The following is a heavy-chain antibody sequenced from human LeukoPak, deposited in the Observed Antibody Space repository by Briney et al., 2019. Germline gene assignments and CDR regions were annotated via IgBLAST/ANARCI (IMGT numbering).Heavy chain of an antibody. J-gene: IGHJ4*02. CDR1: GFTFNSHA. Sequence: PGGSLRLSCAASGFTFNSHAMHWVRQAPGKGLEWVAFISYEGSTEYYAESVKGRFTVSRDNSKNTLYLQVNSLRAEDTAVYYCAKDSPYYYDSSGYPLEYHFDYWGQGTLVTVSS. CDR2: ISYEGSTE. CDR3: AKDSPYYYDSSGYPLEYHFDY. D-gene: IGHD3-22*01. V-gene: IGHV3-30*02.